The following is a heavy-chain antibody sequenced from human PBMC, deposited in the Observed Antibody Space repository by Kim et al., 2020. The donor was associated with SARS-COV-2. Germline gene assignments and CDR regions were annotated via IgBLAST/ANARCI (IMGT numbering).Heavy chain of an antibody. D-gene: IGHD3-22*01. CDR3: ARRYYDSSGFEYFDY. Sequence: YSPSFQGQVTISADKSIHTAYLQWSSLRASDTAMYYCARRYYDSSGFEYFDYWGQGTLVTVSS. J-gene: IGHJ4*02. V-gene: IGHV5-51*01.